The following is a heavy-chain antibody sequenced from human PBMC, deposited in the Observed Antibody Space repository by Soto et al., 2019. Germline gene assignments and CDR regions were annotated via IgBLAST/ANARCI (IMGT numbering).Heavy chain of an antibody. V-gene: IGHV1-2*02. Sequence: ASVKVSCKASGYTFTGYYMHWVRQAPGQGLEWMGWINPNSGGTNYAQGFQGRVTMTRDTSISTAYMELSRLRSDDTAVYYCARQDRIVGAKGGEDYWGQGTLVTVSS. CDR1: GYTFTGYY. CDR3: ARQDRIVGAKGGEDY. D-gene: IGHD1-26*01. CDR2: INPNSGGT. J-gene: IGHJ4*02.